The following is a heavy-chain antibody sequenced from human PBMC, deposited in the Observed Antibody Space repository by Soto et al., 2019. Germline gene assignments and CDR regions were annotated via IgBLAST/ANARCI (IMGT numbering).Heavy chain of an antibody. Sequence: EVQLLESGGGLVQPGGSLRLSCAASGFTFSSHVMSWVRQAPGRGLEWVAAASARNTNTYYADSVKGRFTISRDNSKSTVYLQLHSLRVEDTAVYHCAKDVTSHGPRGYSSSWYGWFDPWGQGTLVVVSS. V-gene: IGHV3-23*01. J-gene: IGHJ5*02. CDR3: AKDVTSHGPRGYSSSWYGWFDP. D-gene: IGHD6-13*01. CDR1: GFTFSSHV. CDR2: ASARNTNT.